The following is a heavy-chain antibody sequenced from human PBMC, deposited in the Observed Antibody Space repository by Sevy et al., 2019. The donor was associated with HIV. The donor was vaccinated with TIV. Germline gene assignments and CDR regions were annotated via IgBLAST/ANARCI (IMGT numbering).Heavy chain of an antibody. J-gene: IGHJ4*02. V-gene: IGHV3-7*01. CDR1: GFTFSSYG. CDR2: IKQDESEK. D-gene: IGHD3-3*01. CDR3: AREVGGFNWRPYYFDS. Sequence: GGSLRLSCAASGFTFSSYGMHWVRQAPGKGLEWVATIKQDESEKYYVDSVKGRFAISRDNGKNSVSLQMNGLRVEDTALYYCAREVGGFNWRPYYFDSWGQGTLVTVSS.